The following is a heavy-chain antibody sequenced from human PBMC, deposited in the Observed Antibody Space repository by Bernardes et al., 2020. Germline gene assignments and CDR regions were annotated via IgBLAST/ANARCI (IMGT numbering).Heavy chain of an antibody. V-gene: IGHV3-7*01. CDR2: IKQDGSEK. Sequence: GAPRRLPFAASGSTFSSYWMSWVRQAPRKGPEWVANIKQDGSEKYYVDSVKGRFTISRDHAKNSLYLQMNRLRAEDTAVYYCARDYYGDSNDYWGQGTLVTVSS. CDR1: GSTFSSYW. J-gene: IGHJ4*02. CDR3: ARDYYGDSNDY. D-gene: IGHD4-17*01.